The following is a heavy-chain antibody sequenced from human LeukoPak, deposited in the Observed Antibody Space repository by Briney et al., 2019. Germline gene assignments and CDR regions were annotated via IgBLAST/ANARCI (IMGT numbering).Heavy chain of an antibody. D-gene: IGHD3-22*01. J-gene: IGHJ3*02. Sequence: GASVKVSCKASGYTFTAYCMHWVRQAPGQGLEWMGRINPNSGGTNYALNFQGRATMTRDTSISTAYMELSRLRSDDTAVYYCARKYYCDSSGYYYDDAFDIWGQGTMVTVSS. CDR1: GYTFTAYC. CDR2: INPNSGGT. CDR3: ARKYYCDSSGYYYDDAFDI. V-gene: IGHV1-2*06.